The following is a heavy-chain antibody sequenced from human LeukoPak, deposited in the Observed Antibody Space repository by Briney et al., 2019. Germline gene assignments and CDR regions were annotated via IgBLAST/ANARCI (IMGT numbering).Heavy chain of an antibody. CDR1: GFTFSSYW. Sequence: LPGGSLRLSCAASGFTFSSYWMSWVRQAQGKGLEWVANINLDGNGRFYVDSVKGRFTISRDNNKKSVYLQMNSLRAEDTAVYYCARDTDDFQGLDIWGQGTRVTVSS. J-gene: IGHJ3*02. V-gene: IGHV3-7*01. CDR3: ARDTDDFQGLDI. D-gene: IGHD3-3*01. CDR2: INLDGNGR.